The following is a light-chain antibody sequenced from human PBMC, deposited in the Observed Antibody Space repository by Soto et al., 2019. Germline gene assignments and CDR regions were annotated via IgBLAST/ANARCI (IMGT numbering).Light chain of an antibody. CDR1: QGINSW. Sequence: DIRMTRSPSSVSASVGDRVTMTCRASQGINSWLAWYQQKPGKAPKLLIYAASNLQSGVPSRFSGSGSGTDFTLTISSLQPEDFAAYYCQQANSFPWTFGQGTKVEIK. CDR2: AAS. J-gene: IGKJ1*01. V-gene: IGKV1-12*01. CDR3: QQANSFPWT.